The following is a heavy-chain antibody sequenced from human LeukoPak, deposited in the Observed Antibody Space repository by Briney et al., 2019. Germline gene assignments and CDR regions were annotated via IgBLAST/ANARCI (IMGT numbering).Heavy chain of an antibody. CDR3: ARGSGFGV. V-gene: IGHV3-48*03. CDR2: ISSDGATT. CDR1: GLSFSNYE. D-gene: IGHD3-9*01. J-gene: IGHJ4*02. Sequence: QPGGSLRLSCEASGLSFSNYEMNWVRQAPGKGLEWISYISSDGATTHYADSVKGRFTISRDNAKNTLYLQMNSLRVEDTAVYYCARGSGFGVWGQGTLVTVSS.